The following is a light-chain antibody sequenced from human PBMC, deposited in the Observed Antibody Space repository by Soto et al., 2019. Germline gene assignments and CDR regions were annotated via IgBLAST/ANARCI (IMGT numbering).Light chain of an antibody. CDR1: STDVGGYNY. J-gene: IGLJ1*01. CDR3: SSYTSSSTLV. Sequence: QSALTQPRSVSGSPGQSVTISCTGTSTDVGGYNYVSWYQQHPGKVPKLMLYDVSKRPSGVPDRFSGSKSGNTASLTISGLQAEDVADYYCSSYTSSSTLVFGTGTKLTVL. V-gene: IGLV2-11*01. CDR2: DVS.